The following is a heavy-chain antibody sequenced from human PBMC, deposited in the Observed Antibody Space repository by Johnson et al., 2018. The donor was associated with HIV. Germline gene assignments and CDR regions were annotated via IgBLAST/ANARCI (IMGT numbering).Heavy chain of an antibody. J-gene: IGHJ3*02. Sequence: QVQLVESGGGLVQPGGSLRLSCAAYAFTFSSYGMHWVRQAPGKGLEWVAFIRNDGINKYYADSVKGRFTISRDNSKNTLYLQMNSLRTEETAVYYCARGPRVSMIVVLDIWGQGTMVTVSS. V-gene: IGHV3-30*02. CDR3: ARGPRVSMIVVLDI. CDR2: IRNDGINK. D-gene: IGHD3-22*01. CDR1: AFTFSSYG.